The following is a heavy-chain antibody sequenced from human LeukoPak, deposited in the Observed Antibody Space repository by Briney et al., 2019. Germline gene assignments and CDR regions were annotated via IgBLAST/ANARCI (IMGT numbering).Heavy chain of an antibody. J-gene: IGHJ4*02. D-gene: IGHD3-10*01. Sequence: PSETLSLTCAVYGGSFSGYYWSWIRQPPGKGLEWIGEINHSGSANYNPSLKSRVTISVDTSKNQFSLKLSSVTAADTAVYYCAREIPGSYYCFRSSTGCYFDYWGQGTLVTVSS. CDR1: GGSFSGYY. V-gene: IGHV4-34*01. CDR3: AREIPGSYYCFRSSTGCYFDY. CDR2: INHSGSA.